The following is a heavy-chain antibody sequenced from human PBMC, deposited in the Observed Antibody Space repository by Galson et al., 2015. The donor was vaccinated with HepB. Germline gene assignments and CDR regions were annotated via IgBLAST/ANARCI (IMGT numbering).Heavy chain of an antibody. CDR1: GYTFTSYA. V-gene: IGHV1-3*01. J-gene: IGHJ5*02. D-gene: IGHD6-13*01. Sequence: SVKVSCKASGYTFTSYAMHWVRQAPGQRLEWMGWINAGNGNTKYSQKFQGRVTITRDTSASTAYMELSSLRSEDTAVYYCLRTTAAGTYWFDPWGQGTLVTVSS. CDR3: LRTTAAGTYWFDP. CDR2: INAGNGNT.